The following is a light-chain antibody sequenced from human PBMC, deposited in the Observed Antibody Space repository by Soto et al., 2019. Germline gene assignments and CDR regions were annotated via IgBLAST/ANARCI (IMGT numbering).Light chain of an antibody. V-gene: IGKV3-15*01. J-gene: IGKJ5*01. CDR3: QQRSNWPPKIT. CDR2: GAS. Sequence: EIVLTQSPATLSVSPGERATLSCRASQSVASDLAWYQQQPGQTPRLLIYGASTTATGIPARFSGSGSGTEFTLTIDSLQSEDFAVYYCQQRSNWPPKITFGQGTRLEIK. CDR1: QSVASD.